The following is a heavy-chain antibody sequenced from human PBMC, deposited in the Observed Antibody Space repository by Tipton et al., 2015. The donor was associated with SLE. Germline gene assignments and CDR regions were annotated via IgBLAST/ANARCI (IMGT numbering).Heavy chain of an antibody. J-gene: IGHJ3*02. CDR1: GYNFNTYW. Sequence: QLVQSGAEVKKPGESLKTSCKASGYNFNTYWIGWVRQMPGKGLEWMAIIYPGDSETKYSPSFQGQITISADKSIRTAYLQRNSLKASDTAMYYCARKSGSSWPDALDIWGQGTMVTVSS. CDR2: IYPGDSET. V-gene: IGHV5-51*03. CDR3: ARKSGSSWPDALDI. D-gene: IGHD6-13*01.